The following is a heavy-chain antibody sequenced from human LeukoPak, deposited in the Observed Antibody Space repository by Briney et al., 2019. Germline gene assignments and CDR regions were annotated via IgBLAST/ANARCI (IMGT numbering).Heavy chain of an antibody. Sequence: GGSLRLSCAASGFTFSDYYMTWIRQAPGKGLEWVSYINTSSSNTNYADSVKGRFTISRDNAKNSLYLQRNSLRAEDTAVYECARDSRAYYWGQGTLVTVSS. J-gene: IGHJ4*02. CDR1: GFTFSDYY. CDR3: ARDSRAYY. CDR2: INTSSSNT. V-gene: IGHV3-11*06. D-gene: IGHD3-16*01.